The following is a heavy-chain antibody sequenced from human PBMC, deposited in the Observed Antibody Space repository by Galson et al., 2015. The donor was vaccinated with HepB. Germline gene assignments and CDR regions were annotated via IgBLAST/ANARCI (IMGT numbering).Heavy chain of an antibody. D-gene: IGHD6-13*01. J-gene: IGHJ6*03. V-gene: IGHV3-23*01. CDR3: AKGRQQLVYYYHYYYMDV. Sequence: SLRLSCAASGFTFNNHAMSWVRQTPGKGLEWVSTFSGSGDSTYYADSVKGRFTISRDISKNTLYLQMNSLRAEDTAVYYCAKGRQQLVYYYHYYYMDVWGKGTTVTVSS. CDR2: FSGSGDST. CDR1: GFTFNNHA.